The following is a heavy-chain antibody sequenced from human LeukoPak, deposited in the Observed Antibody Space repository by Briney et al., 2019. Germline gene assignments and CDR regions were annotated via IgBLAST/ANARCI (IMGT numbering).Heavy chain of an antibody. CDR1: GGSISSGGYY. CDR3: ARVAAAGTRYYFDY. D-gene: IGHD6-13*01. CDR2: IYYSGST. V-gene: IGHV4-31*03. J-gene: IGHJ4*02. Sequence: SETLSLTCTVSGGSISSGGYYWSWIRQNPGKGLEWIGYIYYSGSTYYNPSLKSRVTISVDTSKNQFSLKLSSVTAADTAVYYCARVAAAGTRYYFDYWGQGTLVTVSS.